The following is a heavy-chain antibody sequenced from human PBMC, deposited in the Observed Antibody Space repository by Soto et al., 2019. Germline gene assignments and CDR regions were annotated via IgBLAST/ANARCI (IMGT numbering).Heavy chain of an antibody. J-gene: IGHJ4*02. Sequence: GESLTISCPSSGYSFTSYWITWVRQMPGKGLEWMATIDPSDSYVDYSPSFRGHVTFSVDRSITTVYLQWNSLKASDSAMYFCTRRASSSFYHFDFWGQGALVTVS. CDR2: IDPSDSYV. CDR3: TRRASSSFYHFDF. CDR1: GYSFTSYW. D-gene: IGHD2-2*01. V-gene: IGHV5-10-1*01.